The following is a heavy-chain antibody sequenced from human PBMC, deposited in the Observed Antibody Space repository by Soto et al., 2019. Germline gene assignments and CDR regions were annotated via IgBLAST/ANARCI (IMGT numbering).Heavy chain of an antibody. CDR2: INPNSGGT. D-gene: IGHD1-1*01. V-gene: IGHV1-2*02. Sequence: ASVKVSCKASGYTFTGYYMHWMRQAPGQGLEWMGWINPNSGGTNYAQKFQGRVTMTRDTSISTAYMELSRLRSDDTAVYYCARAPKLDDAFDIWGQGTMVTVSS. J-gene: IGHJ3*02. CDR3: ARAPKLDDAFDI. CDR1: GYTFTGYY.